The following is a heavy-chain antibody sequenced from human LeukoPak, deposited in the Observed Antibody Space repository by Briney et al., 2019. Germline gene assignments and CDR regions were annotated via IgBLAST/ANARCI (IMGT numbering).Heavy chain of an antibody. CDR2: ISYDGGKT. CDR3: VKSGAARLLYKVDWFDP. Sequence: GGSLRLSCEASGLFFGSYAMHWVRHPPGKGLEWVAIISYDGGKTDYVDSVKGRFTISRDNSKNTLYLQMNGLRAEDTAVYYCVKSGAARLLYKVDWFDPWGQGTLVIVSS. J-gene: IGHJ5*02. V-gene: IGHV3-30*18. D-gene: IGHD6-6*01. CDR1: GLFFGSYA.